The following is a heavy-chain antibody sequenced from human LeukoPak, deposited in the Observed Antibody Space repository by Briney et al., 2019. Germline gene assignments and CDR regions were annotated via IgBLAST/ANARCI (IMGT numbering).Heavy chain of an antibody. CDR1: GFTFDDYA. J-gene: IGHJ4*02. CDR3: ATEVAGRFDY. Sequence: PGGSLRLSCAASGFTFDDYAMHWVRQAPGKGLEWVSGISWNSGSIGYADSVKGRFTISRDNAKNSLYLQMNSLRAEDTALYYCATEVAGRFDYWGQGTLVTVSS. V-gene: IGHV3-9*01. CDR2: ISWNSGSI. D-gene: IGHD6-19*01.